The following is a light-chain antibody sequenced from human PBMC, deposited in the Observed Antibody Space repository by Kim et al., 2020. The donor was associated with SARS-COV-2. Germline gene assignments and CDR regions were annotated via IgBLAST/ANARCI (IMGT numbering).Light chain of an antibody. J-gene: IGLJ2*01. CDR2: GKN. CDR1: SLRTYY. Sequence: ALGQTVRITCQGDSLRTYYASWYQKKPGQAPILVIYGKNKRPSGIPDRISGSSSGNTASLTVTGAQAVDEADYYCNSRDKNGDHVVFGGGTKLIVL. CDR3: NSRDKNGDHVV. V-gene: IGLV3-19*01.